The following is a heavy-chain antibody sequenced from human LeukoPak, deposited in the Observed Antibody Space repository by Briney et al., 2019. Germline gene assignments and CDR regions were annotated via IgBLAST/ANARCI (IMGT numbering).Heavy chain of an antibody. V-gene: IGHV4-59*01. CDR3: ARGRLARSPYFDY. J-gene: IGHJ4*02. CDR2: IYYSGST. Sequence: SETLSLTCTVSGGSISSYYWSWIRQPPGKGLEWIGYIYYSGSTNYNPSLKSRVTISVDTSKNQFSLKLSSVTAADTAVYYCARGRLARSPYFDYWAQGTLVTVSS. CDR1: GGSISSYY. D-gene: IGHD6-19*01.